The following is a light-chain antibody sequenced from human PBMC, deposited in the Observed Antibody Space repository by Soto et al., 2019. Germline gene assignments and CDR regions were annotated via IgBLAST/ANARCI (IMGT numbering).Light chain of an antibody. CDR2: DDS. CDR1: NIGSKS. J-gene: IGLJ1*01. V-gene: IGLV3-21*02. CDR3: QVCERFSDHKFV. Sequence: SYELTQPPSVSVAPGQTARITCGGNNIGSKSVHWYQQKPGQAPVLVVYDDSARPSGIPERFSGSNSGNTATLTISRVETGDEADYYCQVCERFSDHKFVFGDGTKVTVL.